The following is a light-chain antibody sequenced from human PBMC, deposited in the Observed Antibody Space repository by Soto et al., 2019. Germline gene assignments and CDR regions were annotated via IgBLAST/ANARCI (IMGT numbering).Light chain of an antibody. CDR1: QNIGGW. CDR2: DAS. Sequence: DIQMTQSPSTLSASVGDRATITCRASQNIGGWLAWYQQKPGKAPKFLIFDASSLESGVPSRFSGSGSGTEFTLTISSLQPADFATYYCQQYNSYWTFGQGTKVDIK. V-gene: IGKV1-5*01. J-gene: IGKJ1*01. CDR3: QQYNSYWT.